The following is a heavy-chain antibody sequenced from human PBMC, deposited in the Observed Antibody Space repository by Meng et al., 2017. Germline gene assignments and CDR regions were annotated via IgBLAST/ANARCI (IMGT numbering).Heavy chain of an antibody. J-gene: IGHJ4*02. Sequence: QVQQVQLEEEVKKPGASVKVSCKASGYTFTTYAIHWVRQAPGQRLEWMGWINAGNSDTKYSQKLQGRVTITRDTSASTVYMEVSSLRSEDTGVYYCARAIAVSGTGRFDYWGQGTLVTVSS. CDR1: GYTFTTYA. V-gene: IGHV1-3*01. CDR3: ARAIAVSGTGRFDY. D-gene: IGHD6-19*01. CDR2: INAGNSDT.